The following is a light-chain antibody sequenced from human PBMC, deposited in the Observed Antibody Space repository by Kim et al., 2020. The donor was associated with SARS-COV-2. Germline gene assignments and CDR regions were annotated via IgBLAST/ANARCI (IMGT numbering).Light chain of an antibody. CDR2: AAS. CDR1: QSISTS. Sequence: DIQLTQSPSFLSASVGDRITISCRASQSISTSLHWYKHNPGKAPKLVIYAASTLPSGVPSRFSATGSGTDFTLTITSLRPEDFATYYCQQSYNGPVTFGQGTKLEI. CDR3: QQSYNGPVT. V-gene: IGKV1-39*01. J-gene: IGKJ1*01.